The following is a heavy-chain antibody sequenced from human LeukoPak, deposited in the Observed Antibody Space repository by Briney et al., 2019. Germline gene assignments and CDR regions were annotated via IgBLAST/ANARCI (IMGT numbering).Heavy chain of an antibody. V-gene: IGHV3-21*05. CDR2: VSIIISHI. Sequence: KAGGSLSLSCAVSGFSFSSYSINCVRLPPGKGLGWDSFVSIIISHIYYADSVTGRLTISRENAKNSLYLQLNSLRAEDTAVYYCARDRSYCSSTSCYLHAFDIWGQGTMVTVSS. D-gene: IGHD2-2*01. CDR1: GFSFSSYS. J-gene: IGHJ3*02. CDR3: ARDRSYCSSTSCYLHAFDI.